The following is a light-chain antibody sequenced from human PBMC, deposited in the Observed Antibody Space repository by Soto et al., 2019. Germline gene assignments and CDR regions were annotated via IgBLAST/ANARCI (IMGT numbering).Light chain of an antibody. CDR2: DVS. CDR1: SSDVGGYDH. CDR3: SSYTSKDTLV. Sequence: QSVLTQPASVSGSPGQSITISCTGTSSDVGGYDHVSWYQQHPGKAPKLIIYDVSIRPSGVSNRFSGSKSGNTASLAVSGLQAEDEADYYCSSYTSKDTLVFGGGIKLTVL. J-gene: IGLJ3*02. V-gene: IGLV2-14*03.